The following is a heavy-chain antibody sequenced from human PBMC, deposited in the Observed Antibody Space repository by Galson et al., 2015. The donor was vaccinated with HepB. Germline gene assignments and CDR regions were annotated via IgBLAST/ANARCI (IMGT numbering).Heavy chain of an antibody. CDR3: AKVRYYYDSSGLLYYFDY. Sequence: SLRLSCAASGFTFSSYAMSWVRQAPGKGLEWVSAISGSGGSTYYADSVKGRFTISRDNSKNTLYLQMNSLRAEDTAVYYCAKVRYYYDSSGLLYYFDYWGQGTLVTVSS. J-gene: IGHJ4*02. CDR2: ISGSGGST. V-gene: IGHV3-23*01. D-gene: IGHD3-22*01. CDR1: GFTFSSYA.